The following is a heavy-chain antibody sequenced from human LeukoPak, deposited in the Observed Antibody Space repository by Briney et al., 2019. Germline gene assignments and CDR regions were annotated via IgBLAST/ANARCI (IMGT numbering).Heavy chain of an antibody. CDR2: IGGTKGAI. CDR1: GFRFSDHT. D-gene: IGHD3-10*01. J-gene: IGHJ4*02. Sequence: GGSLRLSCAASGFRFSDHTMNWVRQAPGKGLGWGSSIGGTKGAIFYADSVKGRVTISRDNVESSLCLQMNSLRAEGTAVYYCTRDRSYSDFDYWGQGKLVTVSS. CDR3: TRDRSYSDFDY. V-gene: IGHV3-21*01.